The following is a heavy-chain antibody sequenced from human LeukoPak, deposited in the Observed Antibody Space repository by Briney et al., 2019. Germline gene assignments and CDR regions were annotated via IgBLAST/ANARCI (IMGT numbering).Heavy chain of an antibody. CDR1: GYTLTELS. CDR3: ATVDTAMVSNPYYYGMDV. Sequence: ASVKVSCKVSGYTLTELSMHWVRQAPGKGLEWMGGFDPEDGETIYAQKFQGRVTMTEDTSTDTAYMELSSLRSEDTAVYYCATVDTAMVSNPYYYGMDVWGQGTTVTVSS. J-gene: IGHJ6*02. CDR2: FDPEDGET. D-gene: IGHD5-18*01. V-gene: IGHV1-24*01.